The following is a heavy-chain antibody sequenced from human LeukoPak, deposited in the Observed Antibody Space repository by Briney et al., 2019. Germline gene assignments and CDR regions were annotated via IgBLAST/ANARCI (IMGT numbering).Heavy chain of an antibody. D-gene: IGHD1-26*01. J-gene: IGHJ4*02. CDR2: IYYSGST. Sequence: SETLSLTCTASGGSISSSSYYWGWIRQPPGKGLEWIGSIYYSGSTYYNPSLKSRVTISVDTSKNQFSLKLSSVTAADTAVYYYARQAIVGAYYWGQGTLVTVSS. CDR3: ARQAIVGAYY. V-gene: IGHV4-39*01. CDR1: GGSISSSSYY.